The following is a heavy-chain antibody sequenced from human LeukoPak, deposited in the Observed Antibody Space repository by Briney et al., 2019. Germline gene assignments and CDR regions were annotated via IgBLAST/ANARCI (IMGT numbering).Heavy chain of an antibody. CDR2: IYYSGST. CDR3: ARHVIDTSGYYLDYFDN. D-gene: IGHD3-22*01. V-gene: IGHV4-39*01. CDR1: GGSISGSGYY. J-gene: IGHJ4*02. Sequence: PSETLSLTCTVSGGSISGSGYYWVWIRQPPGKGLEWIGSIYYSGSTYYNPSLKSRVTISVDTSKKQFSLKLSSVSAADTAVYYCARHVIDTSGYYLDYFDNWGQGTLVTVSS.